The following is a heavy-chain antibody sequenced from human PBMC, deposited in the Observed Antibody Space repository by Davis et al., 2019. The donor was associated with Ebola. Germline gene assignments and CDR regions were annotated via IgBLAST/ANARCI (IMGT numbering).Heavy chain of an antibody. CDR1: GGSISTSGYY. J-gene: IGHJ4*02. V-gene: IGHV4-31*03. CDR2: IYYSGNS. Sequence: SETLSLTCTVSGGSISTSGYYWGWVRQFPGTGLEWIGYIYYSGNSYYNPSLKSRVTMSVDTSKNRFFLKMSYVTAADTAVYYCARDYVYWGQGTLVTVSS. D-gene: IGHD3-16*01. CDR3: ARDYVY.